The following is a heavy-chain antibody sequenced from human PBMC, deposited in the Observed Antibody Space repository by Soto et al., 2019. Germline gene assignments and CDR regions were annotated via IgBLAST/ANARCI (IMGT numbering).Heavy chain of an antibody. CDR3: ARGPLFRKGMAP. J-gene: IGHJ5*02. D-gene: IGHD1-20*01. V-gene: IGHV4-38-2*01. Sequence: NPSETLSLTCAVSGYSISSGYYWDWIRQSPGQGLEWIGSIYYSVHTYYNPSLESRVTISLDTSKNHFSLRLSSVTAADTAVYYFARGPLFRKGMAPGGQETL. CDR1: GYSISSGYY. CDR2: IYYSVHT.